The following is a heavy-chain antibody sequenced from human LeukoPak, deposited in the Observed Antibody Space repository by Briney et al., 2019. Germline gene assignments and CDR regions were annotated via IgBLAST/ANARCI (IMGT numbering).Heavy chain of an antibody. J-gene: IGHJ4*02. CDR3: ARHLRPSKDGSGYRPREFDY. Sequence: GESLKISCKGSGYSFTSYWIGWVRQMPGKGLEWMGIIYPGDSDTRYSPSFQGQVTISADKSIRTAYLQWSSLKASDTAMYYCARHLRPSKDGSGYRPREFDYWGQETLVTVSS. V-gene: IGHV5-51*01. CDR1: GYSFTSYW. CDR2: IYPGDSDT. D-gene: IGHD3-22*01.